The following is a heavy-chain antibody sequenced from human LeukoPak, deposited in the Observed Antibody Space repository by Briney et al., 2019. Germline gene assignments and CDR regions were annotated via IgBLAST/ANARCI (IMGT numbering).Heavy chain of an antibody. D-gene: IGHD1-26*01. CDR2: IWYDGSNE. CDR3: AKEFSGSDEVLDY. V-gene: IGHV3-30*02. Sequence: PGGSLRLSCAASGFIFSSYGMHWVRQAPGKGLEWVAVIWYDGSNEYYVDSVKGRFTISRDSSKNTLYLQMNSLRAEDTAVYYCAKEFSGSDEVLDYWGQGTLVTVSS. J-gene: IGHJ4*02. CDR1: GFIFSSYG.